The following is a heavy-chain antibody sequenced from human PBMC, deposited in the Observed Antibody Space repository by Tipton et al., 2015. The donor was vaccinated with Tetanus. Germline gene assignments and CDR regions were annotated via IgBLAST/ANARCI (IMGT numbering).Heavy chain of an antibody. CDR2: IYPSGST. CDR3: ARESDYYNSGLKY. D-gene: IGHD6-19*01. Sequence: LRLSCTVSRASMNSYYWTWIRQPAGKGLEWIGRIYPSGSTDYNPSFESRVSMSVDTSKNELSLRLTSVTAADTAVYYCARESDYYNSGLKYWGQGILVTVSS. V-gene: IGHV4-4*07. J-gene: IGHJ4*02. CDR1: RASMNSYY.